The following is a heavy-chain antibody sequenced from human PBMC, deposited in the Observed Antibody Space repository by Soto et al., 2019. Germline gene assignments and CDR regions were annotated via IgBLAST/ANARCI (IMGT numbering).Heavy chain of an antibody. CDR1: GFTFRSFA. CDR2: ISGSGDGT. D-gene: IGHD6-13*01. J-gene: IGHJ4*02. Sequence: VQLLESGGGLVQPGGSLRLSCAASGFTFRSFAMTWVRQAPGTGLEWVSSISGSGDGTYYTDSVKGRFTVSRDNSKNTLFLQLNNLRVDDTALYFCATGMAAAGTGDHWGQGTPVTVSS. CDR3: ATGMAAAGTGDH. V-gene: IGHV3-23*01.